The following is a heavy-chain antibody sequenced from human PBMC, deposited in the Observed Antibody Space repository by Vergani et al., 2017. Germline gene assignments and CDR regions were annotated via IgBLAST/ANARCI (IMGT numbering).Heavy chain of an antibody. CDR2: IYYSGST. V-gene: IGHV4-59*01. CDR3: ASLRYCSGDSCYSGPHDY. J-gene: IGHJ4*02. CDR1: GGSISSYY. Sequence: QVQLQESGPGLVKPSETLSLTCTVSGGSISSYYWSWIRQPPGKGLEWIGYIYYSGSTNYNPSLKSRVTISVDTSKNQFSLKLSSVTAADTAVYYCASLRYCSGDSCYSGPHDYWGQGTLVTVSS. D-gene: IGHD2-15*01.